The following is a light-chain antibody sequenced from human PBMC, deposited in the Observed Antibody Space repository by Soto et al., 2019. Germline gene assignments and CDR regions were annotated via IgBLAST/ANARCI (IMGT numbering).Light chain of an antibody. CDR3: CLYIGATTYV. V-gene: IGLV1-40*01. CDR2: ADN. CDR1: SSNIGAGYD. J-gene: IGLJ1*01. Sequence: QSVLTQTPSVSGAPGQKITMSCTGSSSNIGAGYDVHWYQQIPGAAPRLLIYADNNRPSGVPDRFSASKSGTSASLAITGLQGEDEANYYCCLYIGATTYVFGTGTKLTVL.